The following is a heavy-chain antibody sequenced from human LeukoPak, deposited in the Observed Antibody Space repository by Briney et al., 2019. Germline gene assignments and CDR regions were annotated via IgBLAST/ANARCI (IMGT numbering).Heavy chain of an antibody. J-gene: IGHJ4*02. CDR3: AKDFYPRGTYYFDY. CDR2: ISASGGSA. V-gene: IGHV3-23*01. D-gene: IGHD3-16*01. Sequence: GGSPRLSCAASGFTFSSYAMSWVRQAPGKGLEWVSGISASGGSAYYADSVKGRFTISRDNSNNTLYLQMNSLRAEDTAVYYCAKDFYPRGTYYFDYWGQGTLVAVSS. CDR1: GFTFSSYA.